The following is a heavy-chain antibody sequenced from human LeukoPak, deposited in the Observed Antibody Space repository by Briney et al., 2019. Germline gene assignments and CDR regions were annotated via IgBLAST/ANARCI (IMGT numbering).Heavy chain of an antibody. Sequence: SETLSLTCTVSGGSISSGDYYWSWIRQPPGKGLEWIGYIYYSGSTYYNPSLKSRVTISVDTSKNQFSLKLSSVTAADTAVYYCARVAVNYYDSSGYQDAFDIWGQGTMVTVSS. CDR1: GGSISSGDYY. J-gene: IGHJ3*02. CDR2: IYYSGST. CDR3: ARVAVNYYDSSGYQDAFDI. D-gene: IGHD3-22*01. V-gene: IGHV4-30-4*01.